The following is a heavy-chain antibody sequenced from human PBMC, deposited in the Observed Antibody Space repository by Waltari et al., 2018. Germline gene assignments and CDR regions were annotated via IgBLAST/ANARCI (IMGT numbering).Heavy chain of an antibody. Sequence: VQLLESGGGLVQSGGSLRLSCAASGFTFRSYAMNWVRQATGKGVEWVSVISGSGGSTDYADSVKGRFTISRDNSKNTLYLQMNNLRVEDTAVYYCASSLYGDYTQIWGRVFDYWGQGTLVTVSS. CDR3: ASSLYGDYTQIWGRVFDY. CDR1: GFTFRSYA. J-gene: IGHJ4*02. D-gene: IGHD4-17*01. CDR2: ISGSGGST. V-gene: IGHV3-23*01.